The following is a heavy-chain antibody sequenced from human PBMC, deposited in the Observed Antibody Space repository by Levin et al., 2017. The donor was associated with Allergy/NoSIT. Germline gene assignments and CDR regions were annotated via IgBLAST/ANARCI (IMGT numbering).Heavy chain of an antibody. J-gene: IGHJ4*02. CDR2: IKSKTDGGTT. CDR1: GITFSNAW. Sequence: PGGSLRLSCAASGITFSNAWMSWARQAPGKGLEWVGRIKSKTDGGTTEYAAPVIGRFTISRDDSKYTLYLQMNSLKTEDTAVSFCTNYSSRLYYFDYWGQGTLVTVSS. V-gene: IGHV3-15*01. CDR3: TNYSSRLYYFDY. D-gene: IGHD6-13*01.